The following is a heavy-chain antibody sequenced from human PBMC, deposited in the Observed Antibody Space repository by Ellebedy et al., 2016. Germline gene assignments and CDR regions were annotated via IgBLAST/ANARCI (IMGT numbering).Heavy chain of an antibody. D-gene: IGHD3-22*01. CDR2: IYHSGST. Sequence: SETLSLXCTVSGYSISSGYYWGWIRQPPGKGLEWIGSIYHSGSTYYNPSLKSRVTISVDTSKNQFSLKLSSVTAADTAVYYCAREEYSYYDSSGYYGRGTTLYYFDYWGQGTLVTVSS. CDR1: GYSISSGYY. V-gene: IGHV4-38-2*02. J-gene: IGHJ4*02. CDR3: AREEYSYYDSSGYYGRGTTLYYFDY.